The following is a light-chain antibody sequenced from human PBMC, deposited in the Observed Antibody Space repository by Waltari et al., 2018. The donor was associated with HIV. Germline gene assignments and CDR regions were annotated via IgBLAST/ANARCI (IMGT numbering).Light chain of an antibody. V-gene: IGLV3-27*01. CDR2: KDS. CDR1: VLAKKY. CDR3: YSAADNNAV. Sequence: SYELTPPSSVSVSPGQTARITCSGDVLAKKYARWFQQKPGQAPVLVIYKDSERPSGIPERFSGSSSGTTVTLTISGAQVEDEADYYCYSAADNNAVFGGGTKLTVL. J-gene: IGLJ3*02.